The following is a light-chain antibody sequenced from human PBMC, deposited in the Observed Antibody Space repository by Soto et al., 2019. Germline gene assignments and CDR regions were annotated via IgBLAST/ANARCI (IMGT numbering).Light chain of an antibody. CDR1: QNINRW. J-gene: IGKJ1*01. CDR2: DAS. Sequence: DIQLTQSPSTLSASVGDRVIITCRASQNINRWLAWYQQRSGMTPKLLIYDASSLETGVPSRFSGNGSGTEFTLTTSRLQPDDFANYYCQHFNSYSSWMFGQGTKVDSK. V-gene: IGKV1-5*01. CDR3: QHFNSYSSWM.